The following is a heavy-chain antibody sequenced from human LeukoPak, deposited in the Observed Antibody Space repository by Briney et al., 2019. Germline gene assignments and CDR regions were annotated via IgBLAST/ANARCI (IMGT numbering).Heavy chain of an antibody. J-gene: IGHJ4*02. CDR2: TYYRSKWYN. CDR3: AREGYSAYATLYYFDY. Sequence: SQTLSLTCAISGDSVSRNSAAWNWIRQSPSRGLEWLGRTYYRSKWYNEYAVSVESRITINPDTSKNQFSLQLNSVTPEDTAVYYCAREGYSAYATLYYFDYWGQGTLVTVSS. CDR1: GDSVSRNSAA. D-gene: IGHD5-12*01. V-gene: IGHV6-1*01.